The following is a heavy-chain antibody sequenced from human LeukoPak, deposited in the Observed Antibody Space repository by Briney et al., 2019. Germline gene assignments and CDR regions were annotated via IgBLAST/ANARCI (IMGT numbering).Heavy chain of an antibody. Sequence: SETLSLTCAVYGGSFSGYYWSWIRQPPGKGLEWIGEINHSGGTNYNPSLKSRVTISVDTSKNQFSLKLSSVTAADTAVYYCARKVGITIFGQRPLYYYYMDVWGKGTTVTVSS. V-gene: IGHV4-34*01. J-gene: IGHJ6*03. CDR3: ARKVGITIFGQRPLYYYYMDV. D-gene: IGHD3-3*01. CDR2: INHSGGT. CDR1: GGSFSGYY.